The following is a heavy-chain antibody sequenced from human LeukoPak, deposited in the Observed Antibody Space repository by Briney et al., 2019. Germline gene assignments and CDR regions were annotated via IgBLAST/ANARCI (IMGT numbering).Heavy chain of an antibody. CDR3: ARVPIVGIPAAMAGGTYYYFFRMGV. V-gene: IGHV4-59*01. CDR1: GGSISSYY. CDR2: IYYSGST. Sequence: SETLSLTCTVSGGSISSYYWSWIRQPPGKGLEWIGYIYYSGSTNYNPSLKSRVTISVDTSKNQFSLELSSVTAAATAVYYCARVPIVGIPAAMAGGTYYYFFRMGVWGKGNPGTVSP. J-gene: IGHJ6*04. D-gene: IGHD2-2*01.